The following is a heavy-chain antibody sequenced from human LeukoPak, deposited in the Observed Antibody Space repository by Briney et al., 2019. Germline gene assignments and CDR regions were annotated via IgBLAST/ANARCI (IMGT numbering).Heavy chain of an antibody. CDR3: ARGFLGSFFDY. V-gene: IGHV1-69*05. J-gene: IGHJ4*02. D-gene: IGHD1-26*01. CDR2: IIPIFGTA. Sequence: ASVKVSRKASGGTFSRYAISWVRQAPGQGLEWMGGIIPIFGTANYAQKFQGRVTITTDESTSTAYMELSSLRSEDTAVYYCARGFLGSFFDYWGQGTLVTVSS. CDR1: GGTFSRYA.